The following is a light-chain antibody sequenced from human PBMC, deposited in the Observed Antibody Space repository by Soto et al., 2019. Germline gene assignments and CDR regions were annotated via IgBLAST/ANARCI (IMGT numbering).Light chain of an antibody. CDR2: DTD. Sequence: QAVVTQEPSVTVSPGGPVTLTCDSSTGPVTSGHYPYWFQQKPGQAPTTLIFDTDKRHSWTPARFSGALLGGKAALTLSGAQPDDEAEYYCLLSYHGGPYVFGTGTKVTVL. V-gene: IGLV7-46*01. J-gene: IGLJ1*01. CDR3: LLSYHGGPYV. CDR1: TGPVTSGHY.